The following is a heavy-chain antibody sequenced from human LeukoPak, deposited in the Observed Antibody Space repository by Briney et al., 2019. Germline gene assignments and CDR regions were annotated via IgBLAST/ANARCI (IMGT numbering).Heavy chain of an antibody. V-gene: IGHV4-31*03. CDR1: GGSISSGGYY. CDR2: IYYSGST. J-gene: IGHJ4*02. Sequence: SQTLSLTCTVSGGSISSGGYYWSWIRQHPGKGLEWIGYIYYSGSTYYNPSLKSRVTISVDTSKNQFSLKLSSVTAADTAVYYCARGPDFWSGYYTGLRGHLDYWGQGTLVTVSS. D-gene: IGHD3-3*01. CDR3: ARGPDFWSGYYTGLRGHLDY.